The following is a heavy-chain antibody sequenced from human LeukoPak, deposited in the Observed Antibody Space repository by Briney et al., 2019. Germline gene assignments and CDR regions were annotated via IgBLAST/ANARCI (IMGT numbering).Heavy chain of an antibody. CDR1: GYTFTNYH. J-gene: IGHJ4*02. D-gene: IGHD6-6*01. CDR2: IDPSGGRT. Sequence: GASVKVSCKASGYTFTNYHMHWVRQAPGQGLEWMGTIDPSGGRTSYAQKFQGRVTLTGDTSTSTVYMELSSLRSEDTAVYYCARHSTPRAGRPTPQFDYWGQGTLVTVSS. V-gene: IGHV1-46*01. CDR3: ARHSTPRAGRPTPQFDY.